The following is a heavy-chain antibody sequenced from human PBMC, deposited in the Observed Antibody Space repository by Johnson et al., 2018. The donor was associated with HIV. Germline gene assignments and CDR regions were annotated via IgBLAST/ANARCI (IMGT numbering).Heavy chain of an antibody. V-gene: IGHV3-30-3*01. CDR2: ISYDGINK. Sequence: VQLVESGGGLVPPGGSLRLSCAASGFTFSSYAMHWVRQAPGKGLEWVAVISYDGINKYYADSVKGRFTISRDNSKNTLYLQMNSLRAEDTAVYYCASVYYDILTGYYYDALDMWGQGTMVTVSS. J-gene: IGHJ3*02. CDR3: ASVYYDILTGYYYDALDM. CDR1: GFTFSSYA. D-gene: IGHD3-9*01.